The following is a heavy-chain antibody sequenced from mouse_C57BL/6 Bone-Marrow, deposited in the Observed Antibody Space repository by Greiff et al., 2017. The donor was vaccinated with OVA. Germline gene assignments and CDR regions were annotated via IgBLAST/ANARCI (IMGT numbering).Heavy chain of an antibody. CDR2: IDPSDSYT. V-gene: IGHV1-59*01. J-gene: IGHJ3*01. D-gene: IGHD3-2*02. Sequence: VQLQQPGAELVRPGTSVKLSCKASGYTFTSYWMHWVKQRPGQGLEWIGVIDPSDSYTNYNQKFKGKATLTVDTSSSTAYMQLSSLTSEDSAVYYCARRSGYFAWFAYWGQGTLVTVSA. CDR1: GYTFTSYW. CDR3: ARRSGYFAWFAY.